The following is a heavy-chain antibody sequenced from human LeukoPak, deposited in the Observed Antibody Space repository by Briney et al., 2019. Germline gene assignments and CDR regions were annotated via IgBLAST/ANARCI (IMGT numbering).Heavy chain of an antibody. CDR1: GFTVSSYW. V-gene: IGHV3-7*01. CDR2: IKQGGSEK. CDR3: ARVDYGDYVDY. Sequence: PGGSLRLSCAASGFTVSSYWMSWVRQAPGKGLEWVANIKQGGSEKYYVDSVKGRFTISRDNAKNSLYLQMNSLRAEDTAVYYCARVDYGDYVDYWGQGTLVTVSS. D-gene: IGHD4-17*01. J-gene: IGHJ4*02.